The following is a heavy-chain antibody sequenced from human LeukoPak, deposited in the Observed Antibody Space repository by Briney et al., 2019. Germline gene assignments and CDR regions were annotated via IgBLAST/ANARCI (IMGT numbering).Heavy chain of an antibody. J-gene: IGHJ5*02. Sequence: HPCRSLRLSFAAPGFPFDDFAMHWVPPAPGEGVEWGSGINWNGDNIDYADSVKGRFSISRDNAKNSLFLQMNNLTSEDTAVYYCAKSTSGWRAGWFDPWGQGTQVTVSS. V-gene: IGHV3-9*01. D-gene: IGHD6-19*01. CDR1: GFPFDDFA. CDR3: AKSTSGWRAGWFDP. CDR2: INWNGDNI.